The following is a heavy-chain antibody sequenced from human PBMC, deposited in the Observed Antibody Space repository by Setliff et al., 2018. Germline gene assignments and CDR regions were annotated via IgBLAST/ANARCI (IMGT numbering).Heavy chain of an antibody. CDR1: GGSISSHY. Sequence: PSETLSLTCTVSGGSISSHYWSWIRQPPGKGLEWIGYIYYSGSTNYNPSLKSRVTISVDTSKNHFSLELNSVTAADSAVYYCARVADGSGSFYLGFDYWGQGILVTVSS. CDR3: ARVADGSGSFYLGFDY. CDR2: IYYSGST. V-gene: IGHV4-59*11. D-gene: IGHD3-10*01. J-gene: IGHJ4*02.